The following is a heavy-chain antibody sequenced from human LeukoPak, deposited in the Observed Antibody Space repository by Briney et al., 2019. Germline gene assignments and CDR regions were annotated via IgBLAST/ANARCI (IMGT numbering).Heavy chain of an antibody. CDR3: AASIAVAGRLGAFDI. D-gene: IGHD6-13*01. CDR2: VNHRGST. Sequence: SETLSLTCAVYGGSFSGYYWSWIRQPPGKGLEWIGEVNHRGSTNYNPSLKSRVTISEDTSKNQFSLNLSSVTAADTAVYYCAASIAVAGRLGAFDIWGQGTMVTVSS. CDR1: GGSFSGYY. V-gene: IGHV4-34*01. J-gene: IGHJ3*02.